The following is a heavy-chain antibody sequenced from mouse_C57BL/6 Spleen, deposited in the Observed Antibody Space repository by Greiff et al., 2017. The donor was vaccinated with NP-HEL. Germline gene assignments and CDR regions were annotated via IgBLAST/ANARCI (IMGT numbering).Heavy chain of an antibody. D-gene: IGHD3-2*02. J-gene: IGHJ4*01. CDR3: ARDQGGGYAMDY. CDR1: GFTFSSYA. Sequence: EVKLVESGGGLVKPGGSLKLSCAASGFTFSSYAMSWVRQTPEKRLEWVATISDGGSYTYYPDNVKGRFTISRDNAKNNLYLQMSHLKSEDTAMYYCARDQGGGYAMDYWGQGTSVTVSS. V-gene: IGHV5-4*01. CDR2: ISDGGSYT.